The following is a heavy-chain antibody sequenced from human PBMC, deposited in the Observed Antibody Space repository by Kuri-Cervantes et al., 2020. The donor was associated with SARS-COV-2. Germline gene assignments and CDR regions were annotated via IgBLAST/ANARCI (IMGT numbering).Heavy chain of an antibody. CDR3: AFSPNFVVVSPYAFDI. CDR1: GFTFSSYG. D-gene: IGHD2-2*01. Sequence: GGSLRLSCAASGFTFSSYGMHWVRQAPGKGLEWVSAISGSGGSTYYADSVKGRFTISRDNSKNKLYLQMDSLRAEDTAVYYCAFSPNFVVVSPYAFDIWGRGTMVTVSS. CDR2: ISGSGGST. V-gene: IGHV3-23*01. J-gene: IGHJ3*02.